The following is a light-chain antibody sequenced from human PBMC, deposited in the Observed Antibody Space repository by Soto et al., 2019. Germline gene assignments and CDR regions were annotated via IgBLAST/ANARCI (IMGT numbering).Light chain of an antibody. CDR1: SSDVGGYNR. Sequence: QSALTQPASVSGSPGQSITISCTGTSSDVGGYNRVSWYQQHPDKAPKLIIYEVTNRPSGISNRFSGSKSGDTASLTISGLQAEDEADYYCYSYRSGSAHVFGTGTRSPS. CDR3: YSYRSGSAHV. V-gene: IGLV2-14*01. J-gene: IGLJ1*01. CDR2: EVT.